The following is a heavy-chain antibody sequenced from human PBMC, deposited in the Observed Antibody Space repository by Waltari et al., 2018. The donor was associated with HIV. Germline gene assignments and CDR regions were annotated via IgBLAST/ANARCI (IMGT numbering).Heavy chain of an antibody. CDR2: IYYSGST. Sequence: QVQLQESGPGLVKPSQTLSLTCTVSGGSISSGDYYWSWIRQPPGTGLEWIGYIYYSGSTYYNPSLKSRVTISVDRSKNQFSLKLSSVTAADTAVYYCARVKSAGSGYYRSLGYFDYWGQGTLVTVSS. J-gene: IGHJ4*02. CDR1: GGSISSGDYY. D-gene: IGHD3-3*01. V-gene: IGHV4-30-4*08. CDR3: ARVKSAGSGYYRSLGYFDY.